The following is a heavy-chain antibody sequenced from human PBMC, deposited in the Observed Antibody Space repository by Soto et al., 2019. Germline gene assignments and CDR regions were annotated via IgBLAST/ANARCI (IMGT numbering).Heavy chain of an antibody. Sequence: QVQLVQSGAEVKKPGSSVKVSCKASGGTFRSYVTSWVRQAPGQGLEWLGGIIPMYGTTYYAQTFQCRVTISADESTSTAFMELSSLRSEDTAGYYCARIGTLDWIDDYWGQGTLVTVSS. J-gene: IGHJ4*02. CDR1: GGTFRSYV. CDR2: IIPMYGTT. CDR3: ARIGTLDWIDDY. V-gene: IGHV1-69*12. D-gene: IGHD1-1*01.